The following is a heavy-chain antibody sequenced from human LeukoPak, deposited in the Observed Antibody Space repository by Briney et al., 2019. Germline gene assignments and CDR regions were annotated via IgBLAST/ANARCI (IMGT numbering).Heavy chain of an antibody. CDR1: GYTFTGYY. V-gene: IGHV1-2*02. J-gene: IGHJ4*02. CDR2: INPNSGGT. D-gene: IGHD3-10*01. Sequence: ASVKVSCKASGYTFTGYYMHWVRQAPGQGLEWMGWINPNSGGTNYAQKFQGRVTMTRDTSISTAYMELSRLRSDDTAVYYCARDLGYYYGSGSYYDNDYWGQGTLVTVSS. CDR3: ARDLGYYYGSGSYYDNDY.